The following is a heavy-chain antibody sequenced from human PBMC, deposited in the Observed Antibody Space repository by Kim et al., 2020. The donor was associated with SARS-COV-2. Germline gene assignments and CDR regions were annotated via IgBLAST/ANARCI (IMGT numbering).Heavy chain of an antibody. V-gene: IGHV1-69*13. J-gene: IGHJ6*02. CDR2: IIPIFGTA. Sequence: SVKVSCKASGGTFSSYAISWVRQAPGQGLEWMGGIIPIFGTANYAQKFQGRVTITADESTSTAYMELSSLRSEDTAVYYCARVYYYGDYRNYYYYGMDVWGQGTTVTVSS. CDR3: ARVYYYGDYRNYYYYGMDV. D-gene: IGHD4-17*01. CDR1: GGTFSSYA.